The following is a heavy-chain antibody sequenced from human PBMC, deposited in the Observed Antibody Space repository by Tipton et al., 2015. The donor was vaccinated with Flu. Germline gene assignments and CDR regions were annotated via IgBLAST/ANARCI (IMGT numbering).Heavy chain of an antibody. CDR2: IYTSGNT. CDR3: ASHSYSRGRAGH. CDR1: GGSLSGYY. D-gene: IGHD4-11*01. J-gene: IGHJ4*02. Sequence: TLSLTCNVSGGSLSGYYWSWIRQPAGRGLEWIGRIYTSGNTNYSPSLKSRVTISVDTSKNQFSLKLSSVTAADTAVFYCASHSYSRGRAGHWGQGTLVTVSS. V-gene: IGHV4-4*07.